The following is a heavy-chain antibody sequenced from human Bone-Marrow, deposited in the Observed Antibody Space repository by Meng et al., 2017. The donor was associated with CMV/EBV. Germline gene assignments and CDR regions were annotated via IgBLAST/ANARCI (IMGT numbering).Heavy chain of an antibody. V-gene: IGHV4-34*01. CDR2: INHSGRT. D-gene: IGHD3-22*01. J-gene: IGHJ4*02. CDR1: GGSFSGYY. Sequence: SETLSLTCAVYGGSFSGYYWSWIRQPPGKGLEWIGEINHSGRTNYNPSLKSRVTISVDTSKNQFSLKLSSVTAADTAVYYCARVHIHDSSGSFFDYWGQGTLVTVSS. CDR3: ARVHIHDSSGSFFDY.